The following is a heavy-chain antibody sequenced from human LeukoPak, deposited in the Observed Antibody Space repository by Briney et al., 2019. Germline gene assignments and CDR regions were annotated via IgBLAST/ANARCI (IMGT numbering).Heavy chain of an antibody. CDR3: VRGGGGGAFDI. D-gene: IGHD3-16*01. CDR2: IRNKANSYTT. V-gene: IGHV3-72*01. CDR1: GFTFSDHY. J-gene: IGHJ3*02. Sequence: GGSLRLSCAASGFTFSDHYMDWVRQAPGKGLGWVGRIRNKANSYTTDFAASVKGRFSISRDDSKNSLYLKKNSLKTEDTAVYYCVRGGGGGAFDIWGQGTMVIVSS.